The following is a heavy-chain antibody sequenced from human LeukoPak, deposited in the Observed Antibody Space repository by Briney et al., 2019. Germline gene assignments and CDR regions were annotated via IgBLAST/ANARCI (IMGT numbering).Heavy chain of an antibody. J-gene: IGHJ4*02. D-gene: IGHD3-10*01. CDR3: ASPRMIRGTITTPFDY. CDR1: GLTLKLFS. Sequence: KPGGSLRLSCAASGLTLKLFSMNWVRQAPGKGLEWVSSISSSGGHTFYSDSVKGRFTISRDNAKNSLYLQMNGLRAEDTAIYYCASPRMIRGTITTPFDYWGQGILVTVSS. CDR2: ISSSGGHT. V-gene: IGHV3-21*01.